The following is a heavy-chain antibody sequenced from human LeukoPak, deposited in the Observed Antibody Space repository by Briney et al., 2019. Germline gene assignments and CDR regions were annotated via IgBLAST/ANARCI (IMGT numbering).Heavy chain of an antibody. CDR1: GGSFGNYY. CDR2: INDSGRT. CDR3: ARRWNYGRNYYIDV. Sequence: SETLSLTCAVYGGSFGNYYWSWIRQTPGKGMEWIGEINDSGRTNYNPSLMSRVTVSVDTSKNQFSLRLTSVTATDTAVYYCARRWNYGRNYYIDVWGKGATVSVSS. J-gene: IGHJ6*03. D-gene: IGHD1-7*01. V-gene: IGHV4-34*01.